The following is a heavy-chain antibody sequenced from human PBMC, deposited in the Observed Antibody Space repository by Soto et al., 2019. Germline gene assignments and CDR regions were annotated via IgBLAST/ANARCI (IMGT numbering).Heavy chain of an antibody. D-gene: IGHD3-10*01. Sequence: EVQLLESGGGLVQPGGSLRLSCAASGFTFNTYAMSWVRQAPGKGLEWVSGISGSGGSTYHADSVKGRFTISRDNSKNTLYLQMHSLRAEDTAVYYCASQPRITLARDRYLDYWGQGTLVTVSS. V-gene: IGHV3-23*01. J-gene: IGHJ4*02. CDR3: ASQPRITLARDRYLDY. CDR2: ISGSGGST. CDR1: GFTFNTYA.